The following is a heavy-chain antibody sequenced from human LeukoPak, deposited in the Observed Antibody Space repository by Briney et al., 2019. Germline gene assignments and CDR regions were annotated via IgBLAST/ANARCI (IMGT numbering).Heavy chain of an antibody. CDR1: GGSISNYGCY. J-gene: IGHJ4*02. CDR3: ARGGFYNRRLDYFDY. V-gene: IGHV4-31*03. D-gene: IGHD1-14*01. Sequence: PSETLSLTCTVSGGSISNYGCYWICHPQCPGKDLEGIRYIYYSGNTYHNPSLKSRVTISVDTSKNQVSLKLSSVTAADTAVYYCARGGFYNRRLDYFDYWGQGTLVTVSS. CDR2: IYYSGNT.